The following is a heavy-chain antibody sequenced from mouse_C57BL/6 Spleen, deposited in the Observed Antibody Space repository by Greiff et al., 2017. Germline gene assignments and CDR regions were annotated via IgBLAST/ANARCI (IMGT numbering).Heavy chain of an antibody. CDR1: GYAFSSSW. J-gene: IGHJ2*01. V-gene: IGHV1-82*01. CDR3: ASEAYCPFDY. Sequence: QVQLQQSGPELVKPGASVKISCKASGYAFSSSWMNWVKQRPGKGLEWIGRIYPGDGDTNYNGKVKGKATLTADKSSSTAYMPLSILTSEDSAVYFCASEAYCPFDYWGQGTTLTVSS. D-gene: IGHD6-5*01. CDR2: IYPGDGDT.